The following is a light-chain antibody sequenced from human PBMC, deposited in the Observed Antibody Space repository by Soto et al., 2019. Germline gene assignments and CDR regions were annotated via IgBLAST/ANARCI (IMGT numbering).Light chain of an antibody. V-gene: IGKV1-5*03. Sequence: DIQMTQSPSTLSASVGDRVTITCRASQSISSWLAWYQQKPGKAPKILIYKASILESGVPSRFSGSGSGTEFTLTISSLQPDDFATYYCPHYNIYSETFGQGTKVDIK. CDR3: PHYNIYSET. CDR2: KAS. J-gene: IGKJ1*01. CDR1: QSISSW.